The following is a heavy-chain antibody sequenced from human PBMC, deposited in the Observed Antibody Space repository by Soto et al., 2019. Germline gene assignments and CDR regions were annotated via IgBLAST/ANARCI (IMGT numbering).Heavy chain of an antibody. CDR2: ISAYNGNT. Sequence: ASVKVSCKASGYTFTSYGISWVRQAPGQGLEWMGWISAYNGNTNYAQKLQGRVTMTTDTSTSTAYMELRSLRSDDTAVYYCARDMSLRELPPPGYYGMDVWGQGTTVTVSS. CDR1: GYTFTSYG. J-gene: IGHJ6*02. V-gene: IGHV1-18*01. CDR3: ARDMSLRELPPPGYYGMDV. D-gene: IGHD1-26*01.